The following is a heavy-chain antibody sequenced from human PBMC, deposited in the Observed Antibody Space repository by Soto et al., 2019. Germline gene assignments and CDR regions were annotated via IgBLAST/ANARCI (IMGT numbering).Heavy chain of an antibody. CDR2: IYNDGKT. CDR3: VRPLPSGQNYGMDV. J-gene: IGHJ6*02. CDR1: GLTVSDNY. D-gene: IGHD3-10*01. Sequence: GGSLRLSCAASGLTVSDNYMSWVRQAPGKGLEWVSVIYNDGKTYYADSVKGRFTISRDTSKNTLHLQMDSLRDEDTAVYYCVRPLPSGQNYGMDVWGQATTVTVSS. V-gene: IGHV3-53*01.